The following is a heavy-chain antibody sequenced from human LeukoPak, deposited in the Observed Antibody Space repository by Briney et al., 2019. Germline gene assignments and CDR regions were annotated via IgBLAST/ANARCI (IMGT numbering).Heavy chain of an antibody. CDR3: ARLQGYSSSWYPGY. Sequence: SETLSLTCTVSGGSISSGGYYWGWIRQPPGKGLEWIGSIYYSGSTYYNPSLKSRVTISVDTSKNQFSLKLSSVTAADTAVYYCARLQGYSSSWYPGYWGQGTLVTVSS. J-gene: IGHJ4*02. D-gene: IGHD6-13*01. V-gene: IGHV4-39*01. CDR2: IYYSGST. CDR1: GGSISSGGYY.